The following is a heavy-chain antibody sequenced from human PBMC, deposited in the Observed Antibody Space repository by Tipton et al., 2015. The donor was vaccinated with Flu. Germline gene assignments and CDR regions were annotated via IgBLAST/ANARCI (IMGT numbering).Heavy chain of an antibody. Sequence: LRLSCTVSGGSIISSSYYWGWIRQPPGKGLEWIGSFYYSGSTYYNPSLKSRVTISVDTSKNQFSLKLSSVTAADTAVYYCARLSSNWYHQLDNWGQGTLVTVSS. J-gene: IGHJ4*02. CDR3: ARLSSNWYHQLDN. D-gene: IGHD6-13*01. CDR2: FYYSGST. CDR1: GGSIISSSYY. V-gene: IGHV4-39*07.